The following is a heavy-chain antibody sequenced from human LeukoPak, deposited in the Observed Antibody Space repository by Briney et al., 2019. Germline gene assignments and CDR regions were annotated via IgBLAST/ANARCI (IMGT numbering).Heavy chain of an antibody. CDR3: ARDQGTSTTAPKRKGRFDP. Sequence: GGSLRLSCVASGLPIADFAMHCVRQAPGKGLEWVSLISGDGVSTFYADSVKGRFTISRDNSKNTLYLQMNSLRDEDTAVYYCARDQGTSTTAPKRKGRFDPWGQGTLVTVSS. CDR2: ISGDGVST. V-gene: IGHV3-43*02. J-gene: IGHJ5*02. CDR1: GLPIADFA. D-gene: IGHD1-1*01.